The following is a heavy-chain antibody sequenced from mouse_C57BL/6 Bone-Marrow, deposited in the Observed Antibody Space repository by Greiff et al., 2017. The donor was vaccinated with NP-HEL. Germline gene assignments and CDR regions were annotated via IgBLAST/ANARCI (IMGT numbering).Heavy chain of an antibody. Sequence: VQLQQPGAELVKPGASVKRSCKASGYTFTSYLMHWVKQRPGRGLEWSGRIDPNSGGTKYNEKCKSKATLTVDKPYSTAYMQLNSLTSEDSAVYYFARYYYGSSSFDYWGQGTPLTVSS. CDR3: ARYYYGSSSFDY. CDR2: IDPNSGGT. D-gene: IGHD1-1*01. J-gene: IGHJ2*01. CDR1: GYTFTSYL. V-gene: IGHV1-72*01.